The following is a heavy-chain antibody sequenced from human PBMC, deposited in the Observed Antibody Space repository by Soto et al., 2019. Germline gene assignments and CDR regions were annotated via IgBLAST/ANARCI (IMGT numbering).Heavy chain of an antibody. J-gene: IGHJ3*02. Sequence: SETLSLTCTVSGGSISSYYWSWIRQPPGKGLESIGYIYYSGSTNYNPSLKSRVTISVDTSKNQFSLKLSSVTAADTAVYYCARDGYSRYAFDIWGQGTMVTIS. CDR3: ARDGYSRYAFDI. CDR1: GGSISSYY. V-gene: IGHV4-59*12. D-gene: IGHD4-4*01. CDR2: IYYSGST.